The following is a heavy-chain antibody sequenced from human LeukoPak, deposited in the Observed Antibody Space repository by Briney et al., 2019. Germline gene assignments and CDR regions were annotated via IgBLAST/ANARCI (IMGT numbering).Heavy chain of an antibody. CDR3: ARARGIAVAGVYYFDY. D-gene: IGHD6-19*01. V-gene: IGHV1-2*02. J-gene: IGHJ4*02. CDR2: INPNSGGT. CDR1: GYTLTGYY. Sequence: ASVKVSCKASGYTLTGYYMHWVRQAPGQGLEWMGWINPNSGGTNYAQKFQGRVTMTRDTSISTAYMELSRLRSDDTAVYYCARARGIAVAGVYYFDYWGQGTLVTVSS.